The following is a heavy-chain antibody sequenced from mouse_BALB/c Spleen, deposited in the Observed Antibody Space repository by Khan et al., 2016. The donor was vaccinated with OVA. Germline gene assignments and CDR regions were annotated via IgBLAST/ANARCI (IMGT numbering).Heavy chain of an antibody. J-gene: IGHJ2*01. D-gene: IGHD3-2*02. CDR1: GYIFTSYW. CDR2: IYPGTDNS. V-gene: IGHV1S132*01. CDR3: SREEALYHFDH. Sequence: VQLQQSGAELVRPGASVKLSCKTSGYIFTSYWIHWIKQRSGQGLEWIARIYPGTDNSYYNEKFKDKATLTADKSSRTAYMQLSSLKSEDSDVYCCSREEALYHFDHWGQGTTLTVSS.